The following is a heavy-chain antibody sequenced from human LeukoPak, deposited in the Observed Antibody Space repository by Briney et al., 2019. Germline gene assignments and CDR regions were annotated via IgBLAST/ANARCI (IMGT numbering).Heavy chain of an antibody. CDR1: GGSLSSYY. CDR2: IYTSGST. D-gene: IGHD3-3*01. Sequence: SETLSLTCTVSGGSLSSYYWSWIRQPAGKGLEWIGRIYTSGSTNYNPSLKSRVTMSVDTSKNQFSLKLSSVTAADTAVYYCARDFADGYYDFWSGYSGPYFDYWGQGTLVTVSS. V-gene: IGHV4-4*07. J-gene: IGHJ4*02. CDR3: ARDFADGYYDFWSGYSGPYFDY.